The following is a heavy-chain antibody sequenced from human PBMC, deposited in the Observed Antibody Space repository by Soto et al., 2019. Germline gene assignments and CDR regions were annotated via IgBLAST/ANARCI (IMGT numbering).Heavy chain of an antibody. CDR3: ARDLEPDIVVVPAAIDVPG. J-gene: IGHJ4*02. V-gene: IGHV3-30-3*01. D-gene: IGHD2-2*01. CDR2: ISYDGSNK. CDR1: GFTFSSYA. Sequence: PGGSLRLSCAASGFTFSSYAMHWVRQAPGKGLEWVAVISYDGSNKYYADSVKGRFTISRDNSKNTLYLQMNSLRAEDTAVYYCARDLEPDIVVVPAAIDVPGWGQGTLVTVSS.